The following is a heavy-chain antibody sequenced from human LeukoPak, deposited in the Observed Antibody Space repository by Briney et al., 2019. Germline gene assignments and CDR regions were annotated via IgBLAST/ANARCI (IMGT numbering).Heavy chain of an antibody. CDR2: ISGGGGST. CDR3: ATRGLGSGAHFDY. V-gene: IGHV3-23*01. Sequence: PGGSLRLSCAASGFTFSTDAMSWVRQAPGKGLEWVSTISGGGGSTYYADSVKGRFTISRGNSKSTLYLQMNTLRVEDTAVYYCATRGLGSGAHFDYWGQGTLVTVSS. CDR1: GFTFSTDA. J-gene: IGHJ4*02. D-gene: IGHD2-15*01.